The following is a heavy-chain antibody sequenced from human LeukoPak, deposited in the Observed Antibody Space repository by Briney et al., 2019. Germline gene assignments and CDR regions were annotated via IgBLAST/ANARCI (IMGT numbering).Heavy chain of an antibody. J-gene: IGHJ6*02. CDR3: ATHTNWVAGDV. D-gene: IGHD1-1*01. CDR1: GGSFSGYY. Sequence: SETLSLTCAVYGGSFSGYYWSWIRQPPGKGLEWIGEINHSGSTNYNPSLKSRVTISVDTSKNQFSLKLSSVTAADTAVYYCATHTNWVAGDVWGQGTSVSVSS. CDR2: INHSGST. V-gene: IGHV4-34*01.